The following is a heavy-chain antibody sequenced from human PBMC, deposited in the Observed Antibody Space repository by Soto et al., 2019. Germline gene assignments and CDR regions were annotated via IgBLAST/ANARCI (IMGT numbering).Heavy chain of an antibody. J-gene: IGHJ6*03. V-gene: IGHV4-34*01. D-gene: IGHD2-15*01. CDR3: ARGLRGRRVNYYYYYVDG. CDR1: GGSFRGYY. Sequence: SETLSLTCAVYGGSFRGYYRRWIRQPPGKGLEWVGEINHSGSTNYNPSLKSRVTISVDTSKNQFSLKLSSVTAADTAVYYCARGLRGRRVNYYYYYVDGWGKGTTVTVPS. CDR2: INHSGST.